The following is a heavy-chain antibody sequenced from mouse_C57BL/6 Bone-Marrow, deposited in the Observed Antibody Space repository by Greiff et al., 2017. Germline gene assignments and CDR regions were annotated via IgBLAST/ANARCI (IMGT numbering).Heavy chain of an antibody. CDR3: ARRSANWDEY. CDR1: GFTFSSYG. D-gene: IGHD4-1*01. V-gene: IGHV5-6*02. J-gene: IGHJ2*01. Sequence: DVQLVESGGDLVKPGGSLKLSCAASGFTFSSYGMSWVRQTPDKRLEWVATISSGGSYTYYPDSVKGRFTISRDNAKNTLYLQMSSLKSEDTAMYYCARRSANWDEYWSQGTTLTVSS. CDR2: ISSGGSYT.